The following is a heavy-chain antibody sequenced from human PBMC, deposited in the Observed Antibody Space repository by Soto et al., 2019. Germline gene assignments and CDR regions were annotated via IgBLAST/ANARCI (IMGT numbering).Heavy chain of an antibody. CDR2: IYYSGST. CDR3: ARGAYSSSWEPTPCFDY. J-gene: IGHJ4*02. D-gene: IGHD6-13*01. Sequence: SETLSLTCTVSGGSIGSGGYYWSWIRQPPGKGLEWIGYIYYSGSTNYNPSLKSRVTISVDTSKNQFSLKLSSVTAADTAVYYCARGAYSSSWEPTPCFDYWGQGTLVTVSS. V-gene: IGHV4-61*08. CDR1: GGSIGSGGYY.